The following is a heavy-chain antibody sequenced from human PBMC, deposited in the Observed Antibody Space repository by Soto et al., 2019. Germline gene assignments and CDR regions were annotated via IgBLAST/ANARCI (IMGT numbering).Heavy chain of an antibody. CDR2: ISGSGGST. V-gene: IGHV3-23*01. CDR1: GFTFSSHD. CDR3: AKGAYDFWSGYYPFDY. Sequence: SGFTFSSHDMHWVRQAPGKGLEWVSAISGSGGSTYYADSVKGRFTISRDNSKNTLYLQMNSLRAEDTAVYYCAKGAYDFWSGYYPFDYWGQGTLVTVSS. D-gene: IGHD3-3*01. J-gene: IGHJ4*02.